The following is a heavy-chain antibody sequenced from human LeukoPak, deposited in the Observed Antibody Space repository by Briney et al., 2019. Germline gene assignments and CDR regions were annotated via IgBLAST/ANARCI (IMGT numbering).Heavy chain of an antibody. J-gene: IGHJ5*02. CDR3: ARDMTTVTTGGWFDP. V-gene: IGHV4-4*07. Sequence: TETLSLTCTGSGGSISSYYWSWIRQPPGKGLEWIGSIYTSGSTNYNHSLKSRVTISVDTSKNQFSLKLSSVTAADTAVYYCARDMTTVTTGGWFDPWGQGTLVTVSS. CDR2: IYTSGST. CDR1: GGSISSYY. D-gene: IGHD4-11*01.